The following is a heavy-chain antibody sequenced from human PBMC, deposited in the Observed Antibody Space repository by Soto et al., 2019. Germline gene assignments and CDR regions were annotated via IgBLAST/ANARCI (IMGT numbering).Heavy chain of an antibody. CDR2: IYWNDDK. D-gene: IGHD6-13*01. CDR3: AHSYSSSPPQP. J-gene: IGHJ1*01. Sequence: SGPTLVNPTQTLTLTCTFSGFSLSAYGVGVGWIRQPPGKPLEWLALIYWNDDKRYSPSLKSRLTTTKGTSKNQVVLTMTNMDPVDTATYYCAHSYSSSPPQPWGQGTLVTVSS. CDR1: GFSLSAYGVG. V-gene: IGHV2-5*01.